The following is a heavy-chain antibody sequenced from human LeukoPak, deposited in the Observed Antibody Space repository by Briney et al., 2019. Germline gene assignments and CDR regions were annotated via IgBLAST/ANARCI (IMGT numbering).Heavy chain of an antibody. V-gene: IGHV1-8*01. CDR1: GYTFTSYD. Sequence: ASVTVSFKSSGYTFTSYDINWVRQATGQGLEWMGWMNPNSGNTGYAQKFQGRVTMTRNTSISTAYMELSSLRSEDTAVYYCARGGGYYDSSGSVLGNYWGQGTLVTVSS. CDR3: ARGGGYYDSSGSVLGNY. D-gene: IGHD3-22*01. J-gene: IGHJ4*02. CDR2: MNPNSGNT.